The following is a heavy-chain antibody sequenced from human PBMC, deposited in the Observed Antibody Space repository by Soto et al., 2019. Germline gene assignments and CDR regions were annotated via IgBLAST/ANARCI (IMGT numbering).Heavy chain of an antibody. Sequence: KPSETLSLTCSVSGGSISPYYWSWIRQPAGKGLEWIGRIYASGSTNYNPSLKSRVTMSVATPKNQFSLKLTSVTAADTATYYCARGGMVIIPTATAFDYWGQGTLVTVSS. J-gene: IGHJ4*02. D-gene: IGHD1-1*01. V-gene: IGHV4-4*07. CDR2: IYASGST. CDR1: GGSISPYY. CDR3: ARGGMVIIPTATAFDY.